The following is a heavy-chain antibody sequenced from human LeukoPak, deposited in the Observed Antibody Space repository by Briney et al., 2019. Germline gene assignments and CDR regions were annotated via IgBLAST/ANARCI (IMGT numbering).Heavy chain of an antibody. J-gene: IGHJ4*02. CDR2: IYPYTGAT. CDR1: GYTFSGTGWY. D-gene: IGHD6-19*01. Sequence: DSVKVSCKASGYTFSGTGWYLYWLRQAPGQGLECMGWIYPYTGATHYAQKFQGRVAMTRDTSISTAYMELSRLTSDDTAVYYCARVQSSGWYVDYWGQGTLVTVSS. CDR3: ARVQSSGWYVDY. V-gene: IGHV1-2*02.